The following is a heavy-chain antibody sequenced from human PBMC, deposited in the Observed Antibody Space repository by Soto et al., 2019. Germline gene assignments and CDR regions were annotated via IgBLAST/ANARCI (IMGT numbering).Heavy chain of an antibody. Sequence: GGSLRLSCAASGFTFGDYYMSWIRQAPGKGLEWVSYISSSGSTIYYADSVKGRFTISRDNAKNSLYLQMNSLRAEDTAVYYCARDLSPYCSSTSCYRWFDPWGQGTLVTVSS. D-gene: IGHD2-2*01. CDR1: GFTFGDYY. J-gene: IGHJ5*02. V-gene: IGHV3-11*01. CDR3: ARDLSPYCSSTSCYRWFDP. CDR2: ISSSGSTI.